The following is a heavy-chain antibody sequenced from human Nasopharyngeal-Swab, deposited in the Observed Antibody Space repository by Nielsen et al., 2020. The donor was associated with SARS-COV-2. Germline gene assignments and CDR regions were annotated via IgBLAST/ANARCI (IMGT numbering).Heavy chain of an antibody. CDR1: GGTVSGGSISSYY. Sequence: SETLSLTCTVSGGTVSGGSISSYYWSWIRQPPGKGLEWIGYIYYSGSTNYNPSLKSRVTISVDTSKNQFSLKLSSVTAADTAVYYCARSGDGYDYWGQGTLVTVSS. CDR3: ARSGDGYDY. CDR2: IYYSGST. V-gene: IGHV4-61*01. J-gene: IGHJ4*02. D-gene: IGHD2-21*01.